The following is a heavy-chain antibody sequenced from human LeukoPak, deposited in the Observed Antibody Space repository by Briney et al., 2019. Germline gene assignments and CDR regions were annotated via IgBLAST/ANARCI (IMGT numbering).Heavy chain of an antibody. J-gene: IGHJ6*03. V-gene: IGHV1-69*05. CDR3: ARLWFGEPPNYYMDV. D-gene: IGHD3-10*01. Sequence: ASVKVSCKASGGTFSSYAISWVRQAPGQGLEWMGGIIPIFGTANYAQKFQGRVTITTDESTSTAYMELSSLRSEDTAVYYCARLWFGEPPNYYMDVWGKGATVTVSS. CDR1: GGTFSSYA. CDR2: IIPIFGTA.